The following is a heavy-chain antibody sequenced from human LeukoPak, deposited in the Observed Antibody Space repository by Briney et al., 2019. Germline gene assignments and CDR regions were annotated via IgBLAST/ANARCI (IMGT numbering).Heavy chain of an antibody. V-gene: IGHV4-34*01. CDR3: ARKGVAAACHNWFDP. Sequence: SETLSLTCAVYGGSFSGYYWSWIRQPPGKGLEWIGEINHSGSTNYNPSLKSRVTISVDTSKNQFSLKLSSVTAADTAVYYCARKGVAAACHNWFDPWGQGTLVTVSS. CDR1: GGSFSGYY. D-gene: IGHD6-13*01. J-gene: IGHJ5*02. CDR2: INHSGST.